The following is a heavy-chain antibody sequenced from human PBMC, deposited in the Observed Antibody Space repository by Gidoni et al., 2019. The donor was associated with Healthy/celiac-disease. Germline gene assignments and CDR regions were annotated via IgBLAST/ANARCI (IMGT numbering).Heavy chain of an antibody. J-gene: IGHJ6*04. CDR2: IYYSGST. CDR3: ARRYSYYYGMDV. CDR1: GGSISSSSYY. D-gene: IGHD4-4*01. Sequence: QLQLQESGPGLVKPSETLSLTCTVSGGSISSSSYYWGWIRQPPGKGLEWIGSIYYSGSTYYNPSLKSRVTISVDTSKNQFSLKLSSVTAADTAVYYCARRYSYYYGMDVWGKGTTVTVSS. V-gene: IGHV4-39*01.